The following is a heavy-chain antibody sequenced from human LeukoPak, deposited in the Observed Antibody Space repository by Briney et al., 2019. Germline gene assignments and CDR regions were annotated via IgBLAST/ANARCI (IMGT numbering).Heavy chain of an antibody. D-gene: IGHD5-18*01. J-gene: IGHJ6*02. CDR2: IYYSGST. Sequence: SETLSLTCTVSGGSVSSGSYYWSWIRQPPGKGLEWIGYIYYSGSTNYNPSPKSRVTISVDTSKNQFSLKLSSVTAADTAVYYCARGGYSYGYFYYYGMDVWGQGTTVTVSS. V-gene: IGHV4-61*01. CDR3: ARGGYSYGYFYYYGMDV. CDR1: GGSVSSGSYY.